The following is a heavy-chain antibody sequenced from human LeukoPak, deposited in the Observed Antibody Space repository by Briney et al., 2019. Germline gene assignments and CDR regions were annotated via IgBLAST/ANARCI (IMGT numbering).Heavy chain of an antibody. J-gene: IGHJ3*02. CDR2: INPSGGST. V-gene: IGHV1-46*01. D-gene: IGHD2-21*02. CDR1: GYTFTSYY. CDR3: ASYCGGDCYSDAFDI. Sequence: ASVKVSCKASGYTFTSYYMHRVRQAPGQGLEWMGIINPSGGSTSYAQKFQGRVTMTRDTSTSTVYMELSSLRSEDTAVYYCASYCGGDCYSDAFDIWGQGTMVTVSS.